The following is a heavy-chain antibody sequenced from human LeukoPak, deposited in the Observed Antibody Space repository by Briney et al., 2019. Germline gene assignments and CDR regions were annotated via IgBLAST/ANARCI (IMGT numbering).Heavy chain of an antibody. CDR3: ARSITSSWYGDFQH. CDR2: IYYSGST. CDR1: GGSMIGYF. D-gene: IGHD6-13*01. J-gene: IGHJ1*01. V-gene: IGHV4-59*01. Sequence: SETLSLTCTVSGGSMIGYFWSCIRQPPGKGLEWIGYIYYSGSTNYNPSLKSRVTISVDTSKNQFSLKLSSVTAADTAVYYCARSITSSWYGDFQHWGQGTLVTVSS.